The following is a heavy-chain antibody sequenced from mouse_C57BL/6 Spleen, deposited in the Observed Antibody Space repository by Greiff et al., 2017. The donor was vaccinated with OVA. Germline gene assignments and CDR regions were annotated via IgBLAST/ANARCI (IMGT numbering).Heavy chain of an antibody. Sequence: EVMLVESGGGLVKPGGSLKLSCAASGFTFSSYTMSWVRQTPEKRLEWVATISGGGGNTYYPDSVKGRFTISRDNAKNTLYLQMSSLRSEDTALYYCARQGYKGYFDVWGTGTTVTVSS. CDR3: ARQGYKGYFDV. CDR1: GFTFSSYT. CDR2: ISGGGGNT. J-gene: IGHJ1*03. D-gene: IGHD3-1*01. V-gene: IGHV5-9*01.